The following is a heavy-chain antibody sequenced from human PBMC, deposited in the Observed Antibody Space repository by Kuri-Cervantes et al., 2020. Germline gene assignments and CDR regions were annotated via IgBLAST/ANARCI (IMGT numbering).Heavy chain of an antibody. D-gene: IGHD3-10*01. CDR1: GYTFTSYY. V-gene: IGHV1-46*01. Sequence: ASVKVSCKASGYTFTSYYMHWVRQAPGQGLEWMGIVNPSGGSTSYAQKFQGRVTMTRDTSTSTVYMELSSLRSEDTAVYYCALPFGELLQAKGNYYYGMDVWGQGTTVTVSS. CDR2: VNPSGGST. J-gene: IGHJ6*02. CDR3: ALPFGELLQAKGNYYYGMDV.